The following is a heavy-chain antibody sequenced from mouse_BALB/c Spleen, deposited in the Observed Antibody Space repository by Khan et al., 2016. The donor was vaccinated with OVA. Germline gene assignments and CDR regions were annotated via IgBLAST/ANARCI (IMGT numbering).Heavy chain of an antibody. Sequence: EVKLEESGAELVKPGASVKLSCTTSGFNIKDTYIHWVKQRPEQGLEWIGRIDPPNDNTKYAPKFQGKATITADTSSNTAYLQLSSLTSEDTAVYYCASLYYRSAWFAYWGQGTLVTVSA. CDR3: ASLYYRSAWFAY. D-gene: IGHD2-14*01. V-gene: IGHV14-3*02. CDR1: GFNIKDTY. J-gene: IGHJ3*01. CDR2: IDPPNDNT.